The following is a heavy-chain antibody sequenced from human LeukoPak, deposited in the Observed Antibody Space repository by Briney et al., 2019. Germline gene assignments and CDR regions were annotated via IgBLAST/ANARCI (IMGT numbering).Heavy chain of an antibody. J-gene: IGHJ4*02. CDR3: ARDPMSGKFDY. Sequence: PGGSLRLSCAASGFTFNRYWMSWVRQAPGKGLEWVGNIKQDGSAKFYVDSVKGRFTISRDSANNSLYLQMSSLRVEDTAVYYCARDPMSGKFDYWGQGTQVIVSS. CDR1: GFTFNRYW. CDR2: IKQDGSAK. D-gene: IGHD4-23*01. V-gene: IGHV3-7*04.